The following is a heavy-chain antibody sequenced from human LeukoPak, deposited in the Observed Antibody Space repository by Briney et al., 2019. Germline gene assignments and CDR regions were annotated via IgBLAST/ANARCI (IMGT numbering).Heavy chain of an antibody. CDR3: AKAVVNSDAFDI. V-gene: IGHV3-9*03. CDR1: GFTFDDYA. D-gene: IGHD2/OR15-2a*01. CDR2: INWNSGSI. Sequence: GRSLRLSCAASGFTFDDYAMHWVRQAPGKGLEWVSGINWNSGSIGYADSVKGRFTISRDNAKNSLYLQMNSLRAEDMALYYCAKAVVNSDAFDIWGQGTMVTVSS. J-gene: IGHJ3*02.